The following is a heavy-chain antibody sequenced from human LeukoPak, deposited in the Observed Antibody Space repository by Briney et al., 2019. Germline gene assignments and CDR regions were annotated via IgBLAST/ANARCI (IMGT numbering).Heavy chain of an antibody. CDR3: ARDPMVRGVITPYYFDY. J-gene: IGHJ4*02. CDR2: IYTSGST. Sequence: SETLSLTCTVSGGSISSYYWSWIRQPAGKGLEWIGRIYTSGSTNYNPSLKSRVTMSVDTSKNQFSLKLSSVTAADTAVYYCARDPMVRGVITPYYFDYWGQGTLVTVSS. V-gene: IGHV4-4*07. CDR1: GGSISSYY. D-gene: IGHD3-10*01.